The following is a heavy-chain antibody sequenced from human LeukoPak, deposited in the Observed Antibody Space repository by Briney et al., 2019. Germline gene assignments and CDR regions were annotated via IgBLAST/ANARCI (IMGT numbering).Heavy chain of an antibody. CDR2: ISSSSSYI. J-gene: IGHJ4*02. Sequence: GGSLRLSCAASGFTFSSYSMNWVRQAPGKGLEWVSSISSSSSYIYYADSVKGRFTISRDNAKNSLYLQMNSLRAEDAAVYYCARDIAAAGDYWGQGTLVTVSS. D-gene: IGHD6-13*01. CDR1: GFTFSSYS. V-gene: IGHV3-21*01. CDR3: ARDIAAAGDY.